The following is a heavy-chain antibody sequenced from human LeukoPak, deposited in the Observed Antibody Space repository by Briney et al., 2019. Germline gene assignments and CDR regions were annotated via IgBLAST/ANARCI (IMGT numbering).Heavy chain of an antibody. CDR3: ANTYYYGSGSYYPFDP. Sequence: ASVKVSCKASGGTFSSYAISWVRQAPGQGLEWMGGIIPIFGTANYAQNFQGRVTITADESTSTAYMELSSLRSEDTAVYYYANTYYYGSGSYYPFDPWGQGTLVTVSS. CDR1: GGTFSSYA. D-gene: IGHD3-10*01. J-gene: IGHJ5*02. CDR2: IIPIFGTA. V-gene: IGHV1-69*13.